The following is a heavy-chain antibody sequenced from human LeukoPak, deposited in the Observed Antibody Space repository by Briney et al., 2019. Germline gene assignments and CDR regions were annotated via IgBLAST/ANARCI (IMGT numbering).Heavy chain of an antibody. J-gene: IGHJ3*02. Sequence: ASVKVSCKASGYTFTSYYMHWVRQAPGQGLEWMGIINPSGGSTSYAQKFQGRVTMTRDMSTSTVYMELSSLRSEDTAVYYCAIPLRYCSGGSCYGAFDIWGQGTMVTVSS. D-gene: IGHD2-15*01. CDR3: AIPLRYCSGGSCYGAFDI. V-gene: IGHV1-46*01. CDR1: GYTFTSYY. CDR2: INPSGGST.